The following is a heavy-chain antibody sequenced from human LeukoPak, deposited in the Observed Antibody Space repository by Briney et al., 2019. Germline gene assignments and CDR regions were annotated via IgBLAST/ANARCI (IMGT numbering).Heavy chain of an antibody. Sequence: ASVKVSCKASGYTFTSYYMHWVRQAPGQGLEWMGVINPDGVSTSYAQKFQGRVTVTRDTSTSTVYMELSSLRSEDTAVYYCARSKGPFDSSGYVDFWGQGTLVTVSS. V-gene: IGHV1-46*01. CDR2: INPDGVST. CDR3: ARSKGPFDSSGYVDF. D-gene: IGHD3-22*01. CDR1: GYTFTSYY. J-gene: IGHJ4*02.